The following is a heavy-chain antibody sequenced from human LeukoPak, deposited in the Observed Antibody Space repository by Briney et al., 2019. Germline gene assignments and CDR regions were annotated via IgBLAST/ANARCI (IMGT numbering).Heavy chain of an antibody. J-gene: IGHJ4*02. CDR1: GFTISTYS. Sequence: GGSLRLSCAASGFTISTYSMNWVRQAPGKGLEWLSYISSSSSTIYYADSVKGRFTISRDSAKNSLYLQMNSLRAEDTAVYYCARDPFRRDSSGWYFDYWGQGTLVTVSS. CDR2: ISSSSSTI. D-gene: IGHD6-19*01. CDR3: ARDPFRRDSSGWYFDY. V-gene: IGHV3-48*01.